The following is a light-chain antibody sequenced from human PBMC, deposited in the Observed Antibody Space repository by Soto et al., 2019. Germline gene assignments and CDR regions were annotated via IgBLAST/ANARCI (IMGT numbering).Light chain of an antibody. CDR3: QQYGTSLYT. Sequence: EIVLTQSPDTLSLSPGERATLSCRASLSVTSNYLAWYQQIPGQAPRLLIYDASRRATGIPDRFSGSGSGTDFTLTISRLEPEDFAVYYCQQYGTSLYTFGQGTTVDIK. CDR1: LSVTSNY. J-gene: IGKJ2*01. CDR2: DAS. V-gene: IGKV3-20*01.